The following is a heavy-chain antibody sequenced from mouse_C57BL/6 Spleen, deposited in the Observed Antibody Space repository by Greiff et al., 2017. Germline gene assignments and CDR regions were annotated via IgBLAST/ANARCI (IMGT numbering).Heavy chain of an antibody. D-gene: IGHD2-5*01. V-gene: IGHV1-4*01. Sequence: QVHVKQSGAELARPGASVKMSCKASGYTFTSYTMHWVKQRPGQGLEWIGYINPSSGYTKYNQKFKDKATLTADKSSSTAYMQLSSLTSEDSAVYYCARSYYSNYDYAMDYWGKGTSVTVSS. CDR1: GYTFTSYT. J-gene: IGHJ4*01. CDR2: INPSSGYT. CDR3: ARSYYSNYDYAMDY.